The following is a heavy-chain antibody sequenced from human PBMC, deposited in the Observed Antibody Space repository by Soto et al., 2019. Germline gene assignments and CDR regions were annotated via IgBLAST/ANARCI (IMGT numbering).Heavy chain of an antibody. D-gene: IGHD3-3*01. CDR3: ARARDYDFWSGLDY. Sequence: SETLSLTCTVSGGSISSYYLSWIRQPPGKGLQWIGYIYYSGSTNYNPSLKSRVTISVDTSKNQFSLKLSSVTAADTAVYYCARARDYDFWSGLDYWGQGTLVTVSS. CDR1: GGSISSYY. J-gene: IGHJ4*02. V-gene: IGHV4-59*01. CDR2: IYYSGST.